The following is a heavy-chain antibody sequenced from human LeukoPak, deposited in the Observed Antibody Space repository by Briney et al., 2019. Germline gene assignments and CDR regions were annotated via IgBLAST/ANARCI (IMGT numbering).Heavy chain of an antibody. CDR3: ARTIFGESDAFDI. J-gene: IGHJ3*02. D-gene: IGHD3-3*01. CDR2: IYHSGST. V-gene: IGHV4-4*02. CDR1: GVSISSSNW. Sequence: PSETLSLICAVSGVSISSSNWWSWVRQPPGKGLEWIGEIYHSGSTNYNPSLKSRVTISVDTSKNQFSLKLSSVTAADTAVYYCARTIFGESDAFDIWGQGTMVTVSS.